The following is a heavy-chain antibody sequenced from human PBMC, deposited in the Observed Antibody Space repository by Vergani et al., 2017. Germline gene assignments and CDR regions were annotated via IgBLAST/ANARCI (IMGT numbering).Heavy chain of an antibody. J-gene: IGHJ6*02. Sequence: QVQLVQSGAEVKKPGSSVKVSCKASGGTFSSYAISWVRQAPGQGLEWMGRINPNSGGTNYAQKFQGRVTMTRDTSISTAYMELSRLRSDDTVVYYCARGYCSSTSCTSMDVWGQGTTVTVSS. CDR2: INPNSGGT. V-gene: IGHV1-2*05. D-gene: IGHD2-2*01. CDR1: GGTFSSYA. CDR3: ARGYCSSTSCTSMDV.